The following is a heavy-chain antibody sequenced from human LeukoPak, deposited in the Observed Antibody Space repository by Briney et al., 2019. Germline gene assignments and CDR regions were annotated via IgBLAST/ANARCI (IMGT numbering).Heavy chain of an antibody. V-gene: IGHV3-23*01. J-gene: IGHJ4*02. D-gene: IGHD3-22*01. CDR2: ISGSGGAT. CDR1: GFTFSTYA. CDR3: AKDGYNYDSSGHFDY. Sequence: GGSLRLSCAASGFTFSTYAMHWVRQPPGKGLEWVSAISGSGGATYHADADSVRGRFIISRDNSKNTLYLQINSLRVEDTAVYYCAKDGYNYDSSGHFDYWGQGTLVTVSS.